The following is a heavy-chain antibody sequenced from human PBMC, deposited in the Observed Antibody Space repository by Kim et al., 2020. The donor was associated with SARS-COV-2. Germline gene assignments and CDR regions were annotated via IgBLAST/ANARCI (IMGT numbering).Heavy chain of an antibody. CDR2: INPSGGST. CDR3: AKDIVVVPAAMLGSNYYYYGMDV. J-gene: IGHJ6*02. D-gene: IGHD2-2*01. V-gene: IGHV1-46*01. CDR1: GYTFTSYY. Sequence: ASVKVSCKASGYTFTSYYMHWVRQAPGQGLEWMGIINPSGGSTSYAQKFQGRVTMTRDMSTSTVYMELSSLRSEDTAVYYCAKDIVVVPAAMLGSNYYYYGMDVWGQGTTVTVSS.